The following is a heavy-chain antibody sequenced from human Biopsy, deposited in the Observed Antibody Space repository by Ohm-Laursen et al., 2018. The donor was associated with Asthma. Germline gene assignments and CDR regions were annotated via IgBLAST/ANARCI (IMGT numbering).Heavy chain of an antibody. CDR2: ISYDGRNT. CDR3: ARGGLHYYEYYGMDV. CDR1: GFTFDNYT. J-gene: IGHJ6*02. D-gene: IGHD2-21*02. V-gene: IGHV3-30*04. Sequence: SLRLSCSASGFTFDNYTMHWVCQAPGKGLEWVTIISYDGRNTYYADSVEGRFTISRDNSKNTLFLQMSSLRPEDTAVYYCARGGLHYYEYYGMDVWGQGTTVTVSS.